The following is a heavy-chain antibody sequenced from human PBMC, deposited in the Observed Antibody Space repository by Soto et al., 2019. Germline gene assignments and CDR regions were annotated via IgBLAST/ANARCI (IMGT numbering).Heavy chain of an antibody. V-gene: IGHV1-18*01. CDR2: INPFKGDT. D-gene: IGHD2-2*02. J-gene: IGHJ3*01. CDR1: GYTFSTYG. CDR3: ARVKVPAAILGAFDL. Sequence: GASVTVSCKASGYTFSTYGITWVRQAPGQGLDWMGWINPFKGDTNSAARFQDRVTMTTDTSTRTAYMELRSLRSDDTAVYYCARVKVPAAILGAFDLWGQGTLVTVSS.